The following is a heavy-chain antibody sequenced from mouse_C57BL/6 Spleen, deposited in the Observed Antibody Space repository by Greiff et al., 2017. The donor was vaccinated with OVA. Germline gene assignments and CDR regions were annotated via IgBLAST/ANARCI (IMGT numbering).Heavy chain of an antibody. CDR3: ARSSNYGFAY. CDR2: IYPGSGNT. CDR1: GYTFTDYY. V-gene: IGHV1-76*01. D-gene: IGHD2-5*01. J-gene: IGHJ3*01. Sequence: VQLQESGAELVRPGASVKLSCKASGYTFTDYYINWVKQRPGQGLEWIARIYPGSGNTYYNEKFKGKATLTAEKSSSTAYMQLSSLTSEDSAVYFCARSSNYGFAYWGQGTLVTVSA.